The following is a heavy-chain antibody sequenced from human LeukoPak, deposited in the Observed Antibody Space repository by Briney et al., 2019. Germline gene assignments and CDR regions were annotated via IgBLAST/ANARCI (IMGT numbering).Heavy chain of an antibody. CDR1: GGSISSGGYY. D-gene: IGHD3-22*01. CDR2: VYYSGST. CDR3: ARGHKRDHYYDSSGYYPRGYFDY. J-gene: IGHJ4*02. Sequence: SETLSLTCTVSGGSISSGGYYWSWIRQHPGKGLEWIGYVYYSGSTYYNPSLKSRVTISVDTSKNQFSLKLSSVTAADTAVYYCARGHKRDHYYDSSGYYPRGYFDYWGQGTLVTVSS. V-gene: IGHV4-31*03.